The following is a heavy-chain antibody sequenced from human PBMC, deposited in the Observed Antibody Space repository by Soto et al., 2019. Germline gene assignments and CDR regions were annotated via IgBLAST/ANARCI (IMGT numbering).Heavy chain of an antibody. J-gene: IGHJ6*02. CDR1: GFPFSHYA. CDR3: AKDRDIAYHLEGGFYYSGMDV. V-gene: IGHV3-23*01. CDR2: ITDVGDPT. Sequence: PGGSLRLSCAASGFPFSHYAMSWVRQAPGKGLEWVSTITDVGDPTYYADSVKGRFTISRDNSKNTLFLQMNSLRAEDTARYYCAKDRDIAYHLEGGFYYSGMDVWGQGTTVTVSS. D-gene: IGHD5-12*01.